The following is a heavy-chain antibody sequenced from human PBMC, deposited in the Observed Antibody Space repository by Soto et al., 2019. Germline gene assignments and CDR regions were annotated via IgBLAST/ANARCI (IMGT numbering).Heavy chain of an antibody. CDR2: LYDVDGT. CDR1: GLTVRGKKY. Sequence: DVQLVASGGGLIQPGGSLSLSCAALGLTVRGKKYITWVRQAPGKGLEWVSALYDVDGTYYADSAKGRFTISRDNSNNIIYLQMNSLGPDDTAVYYCASWLEREHAYDIWGLGTMVTVSS. CDR3: ASWLEREHAYDI. D-gene: IGHD1-1*01. V-gene: IGHV3-53*01. J-gene: IGHJ3*02.